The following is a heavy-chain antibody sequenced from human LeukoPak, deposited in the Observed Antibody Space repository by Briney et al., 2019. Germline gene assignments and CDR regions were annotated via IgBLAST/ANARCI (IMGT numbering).Heavy chain of an antibody. CDR1: GFTFDDYA. V-gene: IGHV3-23*01. CDR2: ISGSGGST. Sequence: GGSLRLSCAASGFTFDDYAMHWVRQAPGKGLEWVSAISGSGGSTYYADSVKGRFTISRDNSKNTLYLQMNSLRAEDTAVYYCAKTGRNYYDSSGYYSNDAFDIWGQGTMVTVSS. J-gene: IGHJ3*02. CDR3: AKTGRNYYDSSGYYSNDAFDI. D-gene: IGHD3-22*01.